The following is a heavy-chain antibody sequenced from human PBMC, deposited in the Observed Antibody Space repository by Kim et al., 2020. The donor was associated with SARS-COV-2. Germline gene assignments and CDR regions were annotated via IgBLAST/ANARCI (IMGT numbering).Heavy chain of an antibody. Sequence: SETLSLTCTGSGGSISRYYLSWIRQPPGKGLDWIGYIYYSWSTNYNPSLKSRVTISVDTSKNQFSLKLSSVTAADTAVYYCARAAIFGTWDYWGQGTLVTVSS. CDR2: IYYSWST. CDR1: GGSISRYY. V-gene: IGHV4-59*01. CDR3: ARAAIFGTWDY. J-gene: IGHJ4*02. D-gene: IGHD3-3*01.